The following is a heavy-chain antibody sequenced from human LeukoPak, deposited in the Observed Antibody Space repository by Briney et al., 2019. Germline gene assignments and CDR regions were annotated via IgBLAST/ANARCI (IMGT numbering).Heavy chain of an antibody. V-gene: IGHV3-23*01. CDR2: ISGSGVST. CDR1: GFTFSSYA. J-gene: IGHJ4*02. Sequence: QSGGSLRLSCAASGFTFSSYAMSWVRQAPGKGLEWVSAISGSGVSTYHADSVKGRFTISRDNSKNTLYLQMNSLRAEDTAVYYCAKDRGDGYNHFDYWGQGTLVTVSS. D-gene: IGHD5-24*01. CDR3: AKDRGDGYNHFDY.